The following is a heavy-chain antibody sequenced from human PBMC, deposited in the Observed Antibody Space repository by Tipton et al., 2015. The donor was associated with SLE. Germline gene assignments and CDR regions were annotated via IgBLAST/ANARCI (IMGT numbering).Heavy chain of an antibody. Sequence: GLVKPSETLSLNCAGYVYGGSYWSWIRQPPGKGLEWIGYIYYSGSTNYNPSLKSRVTISVDTSKNQFSLRLTSVTAADTAVYYCGRDPWGDSIAPWGQGTLVIVSS. V-gene: IGHV4-59*12. CDR1: VYGGSY. J-gene: IGHJ3*01. CDR3: GRDPWGDSIAP. D-gene: IGHD3-16*01. CDR2: IYYSGST.